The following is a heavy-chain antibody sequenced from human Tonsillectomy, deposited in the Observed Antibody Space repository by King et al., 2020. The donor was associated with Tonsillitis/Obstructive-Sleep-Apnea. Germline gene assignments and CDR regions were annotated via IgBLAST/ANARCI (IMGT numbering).Heavy chain of an antibody. CDR2: IDPSDSYT. V-gene: IGHV5-10-1*03. CDR1: GYSFTSYW. D-gene: IGHD2-2*01. J-gene: IGHJ5*02. CDR3: ARHDCSSTSCYIDPNWFDP. Sequence: VQLVESGAEVKKPGESLRISCKGSGYSFTSYWISWVRQMPGKGLEWMGRIDPSDSYTNYSPSFQGHVTISADKSISTAYLQWSSLTASDTAMYYCARHDCSSTSCYIDPNWFDPWGQGTLVTVSS.